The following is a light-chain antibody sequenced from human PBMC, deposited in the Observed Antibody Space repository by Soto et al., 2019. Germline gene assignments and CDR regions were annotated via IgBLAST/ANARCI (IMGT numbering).Light chain of an antibody. CDR2: WAS. J-gene: IGKJ4*01. CDR3: QQYYITPLT. V-gene: IGKV4-1*01. CDR1: QSVLFSSTNKNY. Sequence: DIVMTQSPDSLAVSLGERATINCKSSQSVLFSSTNKNYLAWYQQKQGQPPKLLIYWASTRESGVPDRFSGSGSGTDYTLTISSLQAGDAAVYFCQQYYITPLTFGGGTRLEI.